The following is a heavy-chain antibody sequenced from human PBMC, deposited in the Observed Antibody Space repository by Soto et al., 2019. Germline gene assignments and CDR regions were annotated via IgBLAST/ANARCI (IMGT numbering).Heavy chain of an antibody. CDR1: GFTFSSYG. J-gene: IGHJ4*02. V-gene: IGHV3-33*01. CDR2: IWYDGSNK. CDR3: ATLHSTVVTPFDY. Sequence: GGSLRLSCAASGFTFSSYGMHWVRQAPGKGLEWVAVIWYDGSNKYYADSVKGRFTISRDNSKNTLYLQMNSLRAEDTAVYYCATLHSTVVTPFDYWGQGTLVTVSS. D-gene: IGHD4-17*01.